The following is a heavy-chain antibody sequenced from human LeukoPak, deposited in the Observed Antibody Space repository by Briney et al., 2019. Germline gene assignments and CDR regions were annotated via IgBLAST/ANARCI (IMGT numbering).Heavy chain of an antibody. D-gene: IGHD2-2*01. Sequence: ASVKVSCKASGYTFTGYYMHWVRQAPGQGLEWMGWINPNNGDTNLPQKFQGRVTMTRDTSISTAYMELSRLRSDDTAVYYCARGGGYCSSTSCYQYYFDYWGQGTLVTVSS. J-gene: IGHJ4*02. CDR3: ARGGGYCSSTSCYQYYFDY. CDR1: GYTFTGYY. CDR2: INPNNGDT. V-gene: IGHV1-2*02.